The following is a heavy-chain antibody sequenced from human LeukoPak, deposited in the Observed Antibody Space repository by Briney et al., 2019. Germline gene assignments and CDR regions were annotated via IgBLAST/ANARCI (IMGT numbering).Heavy chain of an antibody. CDR3: ARADRLHGGPYLIVP. D-gene: IGHD2-21*01. CDR1: GYSFTDYY. V-gene: IGHV1-2*02. Sequence: GASVNVSCKTSGYSFTDYYMHWVRQAPGQGLEWMGWINPNSGGTSAAQKFRGRVTITRDTSITTVYMEVSWLTSDDTAIYYCARADRLHGGPYLIVPWGQGTLVTVSS. J-gene: IGHJ5*02. CDR2: INPNSGGT.